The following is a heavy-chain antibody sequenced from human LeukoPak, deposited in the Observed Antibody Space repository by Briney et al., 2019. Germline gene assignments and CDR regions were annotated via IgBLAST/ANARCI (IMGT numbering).Heavy chain of an antibody. Sequence: GGSLRLSCAASGFTFSSYGMHWVRQAPGKGLEWVAVIWYDGSNKYYADSVTCRFTISRVNSKNTLYLQMNSLIAEDTAIYYVEKDPYYYGLSRFDYWSKGNL. D-gene: IGHD3-10*01. CDR3: EKDPYYYGLSRFDY. CDR1: GFTFSSYG. J-gene: IGHJ4*02. CDR2: IWYDGSNK. V-gene: IGHV3-33*06.